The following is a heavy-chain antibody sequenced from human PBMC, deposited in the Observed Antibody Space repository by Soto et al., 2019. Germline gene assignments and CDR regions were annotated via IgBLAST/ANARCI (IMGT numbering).Heavy chain of an antibody. CDR2: VYYSGST. D-gene: IGHD3-22*01. Sequence: SETLSLTCTVSGDFISSHYWSWIRQPPGKGLEWIGYVYYSGSTNYNPSLKSRVTISVDTSKKQFSLKLRSVTAADTAVYFCARGKSGYYPYFDNWGQGTLVTVSS. CDR1: GDFISSHY. J-gene: IGHJ4*02. CDR3: ARGKSGYYPYFDN. V-gene: IGHV4-59*11.